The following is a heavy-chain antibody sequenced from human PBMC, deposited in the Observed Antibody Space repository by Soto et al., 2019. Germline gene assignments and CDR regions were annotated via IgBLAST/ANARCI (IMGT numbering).Heavy chain of an antibody. CDR3: AKSSGSGYENYYYYMDV. Sequence: GGSLRLSCAASGFTFSSYGMHWVRQAPGKGLEWVAVISYDGSSKYYADSVKGRFTISRDNSKNTLYLQMNSLRAEDTVVYYCAKSSGSGYENYYYYMDVWGKGTTVTVSS. J-gene: IGHJ6*03. V-gene: IGHV3-30*18. CDR2: ISYDGSSK. CDR1: GFTFSSYG. D-gene: IGHD5-12*01.